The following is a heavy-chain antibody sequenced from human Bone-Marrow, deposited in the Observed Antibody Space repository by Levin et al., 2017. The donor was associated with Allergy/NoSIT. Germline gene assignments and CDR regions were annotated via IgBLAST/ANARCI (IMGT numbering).Heavy chain of an antibody. CDR1: GFTFSSYD. Sequence: GESLKISCAASGFTFSSYDMHWVRQATGKGLEWVSAIGTAGDTYYPGSVKGRFTISRENAKNSLYLQMNSLRAGDTAVYYCARVLQLSGMDVWGQGTTVTVSS. CDR2: IGTAGDT. CDR3: ARVLQLSGMDV. J-gene: IGHJ6*02. V-gene: IGHV3-13*01. D-gene: IGHD2-15*01.